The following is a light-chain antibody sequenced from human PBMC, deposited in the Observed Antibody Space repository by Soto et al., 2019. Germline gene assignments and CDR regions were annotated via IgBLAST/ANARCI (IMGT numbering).Light chain of an antibody. CDR2: LGS. V-gene: IGKV2-28*01. Sequence: DIVMTQSPLSLPVTPGEPASISCRSSQSLLHSNGYNYLDWYLQKPGQSPQLLIYLGSYRASGVPERFSGSGYGTDFTLAISRLQPEASATYYCLQDSNYPWTCGQRTKVDI. CDR3: LQDSNYPWT. CDR1: QSLLHSNGYNY. J-gene: IGKJ1*01.